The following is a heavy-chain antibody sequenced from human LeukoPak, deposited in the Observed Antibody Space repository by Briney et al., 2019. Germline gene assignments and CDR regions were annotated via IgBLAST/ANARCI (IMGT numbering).Heavy chain of an antibody. D-gene: IGHD3-22*01. CDR3: ARFRYDSSGYYVYGMDV. Sequence: GESLKISCKGSGYTFTCHWIGWVRQMPGKGLEWMGIIYPGDFDTRYSPSFQGQVTISADKSITTAYLQWRSLKASDTAMYYCARFRYDSSGYYVYGMDVWGQGTTVTVSS. J-gene: IGHJ6*02. V-gene: IGHV5-51*01. CDR1: GYTFTCHW. CDR2: IYPGDFDT.